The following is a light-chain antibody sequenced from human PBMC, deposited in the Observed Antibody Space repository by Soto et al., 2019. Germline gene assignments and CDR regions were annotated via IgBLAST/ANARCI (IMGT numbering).Light chain of an antibody. CDR1: QSVTSNY. Sequence: QSPCTVSLSPGERATLSRRSSQSVTSNYLAWYQQKPGQAPRLLIYDASYRATGIPARFSGRGSGTDFTLTISSLEHEDFAVYYCQQRNDWPLTFGPGTRLEIK. J-gene: IGKJ5*01. V-gene: IGKV3-11*01. CDR3: QQRNDWPLT. CDR2: DAS.